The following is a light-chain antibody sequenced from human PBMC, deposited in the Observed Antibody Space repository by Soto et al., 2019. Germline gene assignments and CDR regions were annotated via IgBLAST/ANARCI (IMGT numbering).Light chain of an antibody. Sequence: DIQMTQSPSSLSASLGDRVTITCRASQSISRHLNWYQQKPGKAPRLLIYAASSLQSGVLSRFSGSGSGTDFILTITSLQPEDSATYYCQQTYNMPRTFGPGTKVDIK. CDR3: QQTYNMPRT. J-gene: IGKJ3*01. V-gene: IGKV1-39*01. CDR1: QSISRH. CDR2: AAS.